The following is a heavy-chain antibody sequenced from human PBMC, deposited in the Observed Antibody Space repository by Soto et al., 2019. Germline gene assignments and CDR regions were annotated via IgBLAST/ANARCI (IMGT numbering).Heavy chain of an antibody. V-gene: IGHV4-34*01. Sequence: SETLSLTCAVYGGSFSGYYWNWIRQPPGKGLEWIGEINQSGSTSYNPSLKSRVTIPVDTSKNHFSLKLNSMTAADTAVYYCARGRELYCRTTSCFLNWFDPWGQGTLVTVSS. D-gene: IGHD2-2*01. CDR1: GGSFSGYY. CDR3: ARGRELYCRTTSCFLNWFDP. J-gene: IGHJ5*02. CDR2: INQSGST.